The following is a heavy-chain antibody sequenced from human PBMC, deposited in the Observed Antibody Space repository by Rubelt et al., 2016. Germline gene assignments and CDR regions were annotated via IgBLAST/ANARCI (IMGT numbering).Heavy chain of an antibody. D-gene: IGHD3-10*01. CDR1: GFTFDDYA. V-gene: IGHV3-9*01. J-gene: IGHJ3*02. CDR2: FLWNSGSI. CDR3: AKDGDDSRPPDAFDI. Sequence: EVQLVESGGGLIQPGGSLRLSCAASGFTFDDYAMHWVRQAPGKGLELVSGFLWNSGSIGYAESVKGRFTISSTKAKNALYLQMNSLSAEDTAVDFWAKDGDDSRPPDAFDIWGQGTMVTVSS.